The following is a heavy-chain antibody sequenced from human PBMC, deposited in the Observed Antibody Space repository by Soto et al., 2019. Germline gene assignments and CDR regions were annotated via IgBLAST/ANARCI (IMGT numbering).Heavy chain of an antibody. D-gene: IGHD3-10*01. CDR3: ARYITRGYYFDY. CDR1: GFTFSSYW. Sequence: PXESLRLSCAASGFTFSSYWMHWVRQAPGKGLVWVSRINSDGSSTSYADSVKGRFTISRDNAKNTLYLQMNSLRAEDTAVYYCARYITRGYYFDYWGQGTLVTVSS. CDR2: INSDGSST. J-gene: IGHJ4*02. V-gene: IGHV3-74*01.